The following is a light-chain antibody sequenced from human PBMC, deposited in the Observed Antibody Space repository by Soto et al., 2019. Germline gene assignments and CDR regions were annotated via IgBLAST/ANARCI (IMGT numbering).Light chain of an antibody. CDR1: SSYVGGYNY. V-gene: IGLV2-11*01. CDR2: DVS. Sequence: QSVLTQPRSVSGSPGQSVTISCTGTSSYVGGYNYVSWYQQHPGKAPKLMIYDVSKRPSGVPDRFSGSKSGTTASLTISGLQAEDEADYYCSSYAGSSNVFGTGTKVTVL. J-gene: IGLJ1*01. CDR3: SSYAGSSNV.